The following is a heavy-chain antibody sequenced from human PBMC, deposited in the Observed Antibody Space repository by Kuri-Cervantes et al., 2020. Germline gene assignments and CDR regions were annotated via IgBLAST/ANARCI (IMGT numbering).Heavy chain of an antibody. CDR3: ARADRVWYDFWSGYYSFAY. J-gene: IGHJ4*01. V-gene: IGHV1-8*01. D-gene: IGHD3-3*01. CDR2: MNPNSGNT. CDR1: GYTFTSYD. Sequence: ASVKVSCKASGYTFTSYDINWVRPATGQGLEWMGWMNPNSGNTGYAQKFQGRVTMTRNPSISTAYMELSSLRSEDTAVYYCARADRVWYDFWSGYYSFAYWGHGTLVTVSS.